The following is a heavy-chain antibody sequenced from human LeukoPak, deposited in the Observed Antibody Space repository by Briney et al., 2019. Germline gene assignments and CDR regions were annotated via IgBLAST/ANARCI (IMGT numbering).Heavy chain of an antibody. D-gene: IGHD2-21*02. CDR2: IYFGGTT. Sequence: GGSLRLSCAASGFTVSSNYMTWVRQAPGQGLEWVSVIYFGGTTSYAASVRGRLTISRDNSKNALYLQLNTLRADDTAAYYCAKPISGGLAVTADWFHPWGQGTLVVVSS. CDR1: GFTVSSNY. CDR3: AKPISGGLAVTADWFHP. J-gene: IGHJ5*01. V-gene: IGHV3-53*01.